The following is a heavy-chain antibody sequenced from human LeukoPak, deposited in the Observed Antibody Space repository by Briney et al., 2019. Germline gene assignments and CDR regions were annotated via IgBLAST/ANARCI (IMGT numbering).Heavy chain of an antibody. CDR2: IDHSGNT. V-gene: IGHV4-59*01. Sequence: SETLSLTCTVSGGSINSNYWRWIRQRPGGGLEWIAYIDHSGNTNYNPSLKTRVTISRDTSKNQFSLKLTSVTAADTAMYYCARVGSWYYFDYWGQGILVTVSS. CDR1: GGSINSNY. D-gene: IGHD6-19*01. CDR3: ARVGSWYYFDY. J-gene: IGHJ4*02.